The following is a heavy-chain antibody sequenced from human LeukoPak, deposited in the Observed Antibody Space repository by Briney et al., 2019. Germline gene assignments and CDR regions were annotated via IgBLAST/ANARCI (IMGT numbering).Heavy chain of an antibody. CDR3: ATRGYTSGWYEDY. Sequence: ASVKVSCKASGYTFTGYYMHWVRQAPGQGLEWMGWINPNGGGTKYAQKFQGRVTMTRDTSIRTAYMELTRLRSDDTAVYYCATRGYTSGWYEDYWGQGTLVTVSS. CDR1: GYTFTGYY. J-gene: IGHJ4*02. CDR2: INPNGGGT. V-gene: IGHV1-2*02. D-gene: IGHD6-19*01.